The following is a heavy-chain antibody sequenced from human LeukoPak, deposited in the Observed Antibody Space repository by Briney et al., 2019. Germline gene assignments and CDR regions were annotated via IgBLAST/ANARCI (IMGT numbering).Heavy chain of an antibody. D-gene: IGHD6-19*01. CDR1: GYTFTSYD. CDR2: MNPNSGNT. V-gene: IGHV1-8*01. Sequence: ASVKVSCKASGYTFTSYDINWVRQATGQGLEWMGWMNPNSGNTGYAQKFQGRVTMTRNTSISTAYMELSSLRSEDTAVYYCARDGGWAVAGTDYYYYGMDVWGQGTTVTVSS. J-gene: IGHJ6*02. CDR3: ARDGGWAVAGTDYYYYGMDV.